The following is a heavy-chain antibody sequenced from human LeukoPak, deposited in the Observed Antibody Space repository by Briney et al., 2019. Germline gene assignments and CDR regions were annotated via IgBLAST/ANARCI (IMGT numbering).Heavy chain of an antibody. CDR1: GGSFSGYY. D-gene: IGHD5-12*01. J-gene: IGHJ5*02. Sequence: SGTLSLTCAGYGGSFSGYYWSWIRQPPGKRLELIGEINHSGSTNYNPPLKSRVTISVDTSKNQFSLKLSSVNAADTAVYYCARTSEGGYTLREYNWFDPWGQGTLVTVSS. CDR3: ARTSEGGYTLREYNWFDP. CDR2: INHSGST. V-gene: IGHV4-34*01.